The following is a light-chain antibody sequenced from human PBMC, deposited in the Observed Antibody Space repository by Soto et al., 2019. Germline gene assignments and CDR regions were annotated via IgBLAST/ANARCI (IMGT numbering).Light chain of an antibody. V-gene: IGKV3-15*01. CDR2: YAS. J-gene: IGKJ1*01. CDR1: QTVRSN. CDR3: XXYYDWPPWT. Sequence: EIVMTQSPVTLSVSPGERATLSCRASQTVRSNLAWYQQKPGQAPRLLIHYASTRAAGVPARFSGSGYGTEFTLTISSLQSEDSAVXXCXXYYDWPPWTFGQGTKVEIK.